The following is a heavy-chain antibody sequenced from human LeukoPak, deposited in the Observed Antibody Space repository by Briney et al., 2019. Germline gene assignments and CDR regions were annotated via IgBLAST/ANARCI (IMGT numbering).Heavy chain of an antibody. CDR2: IYYSGST. J-gene: IGHJ4*02. V-gene: IGHV4-30-4*08. D-gene: IGHD2-2*01. Sequence: SETLSLTCTVSGGSISSGDYYWSWIRQPPGKGLEWIGYIYYSGSTYYNPSLKSRVTISVDTSKNQFSLKLSSVTAADTAVYYCARHCSSTSCHQNFDYWVQGTLVTVSS. CDR3: ARHCSSTSCHQNFDY. CDR1: GGSISSGDYY.